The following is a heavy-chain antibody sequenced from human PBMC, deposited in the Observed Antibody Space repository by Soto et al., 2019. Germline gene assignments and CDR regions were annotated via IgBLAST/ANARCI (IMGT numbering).Heavy chain of an antibody. J-gene: IGHJ6*02. CDR2: IYYSGST. CDR1: GGSISSYY. Sequence: SETLSLTCTVSGGSISSYYWSWIRQPPGKGLEWIGYIYYSGSTNYNPSLKSRVTISVDTSKNQFSLKLSSVTAADTAVYYCAKGGDCSGGSCYSFYYYYYGMDVWGQGTTVTVSS. D-gene: IGHD2-15*01. V-gene: IGHV4-59*01. CDR3: AKGGDCSGGSCYSFYYYYYGMDV.